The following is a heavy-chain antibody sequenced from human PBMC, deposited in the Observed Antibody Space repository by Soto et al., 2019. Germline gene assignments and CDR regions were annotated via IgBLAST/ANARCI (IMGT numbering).Heavy chain of an antibody. CDR2: IYYNETA. CDR1: GASVTSGDFY. CDR3: GALLAGG. J-gene: IGHJ4*02. V-gene: IGHV4-30-4*01. D-gene: IGHD3-10*01. Sequence: QVQLQEPGPRLVSPSETLSLTCTVSGASVTSGDFYWRWIRQPPGKGLEWIGYIYYNETAYYTPSLKSRTAISVDTSKNHFTLTLTSVPAADAAIYYCGALLAGGWGQGSLVTVSS.